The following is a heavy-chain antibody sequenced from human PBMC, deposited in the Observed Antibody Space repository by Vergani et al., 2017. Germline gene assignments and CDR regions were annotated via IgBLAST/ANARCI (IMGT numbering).Heavy chain of an antibody. Sequence: QVQLQQWGAGLLKPSETLSLTCAVYGGSFSGYYWSWIRQPPGKGLEWIGEINHSGSTNYNPSLKSQVTISVDTSKNQFSLKLSSVTAADTAVYYCARFRYTYYYYMDVWGKGTTVTVSS. CDR3: ARFRYTYYYYMDV. D-gene: IGHD2-2*02. CDR2: INHSGST. V-gene: IGHV4-34*01. J-gene: IGHJ6*03. CDR1: GGSFSGYY.